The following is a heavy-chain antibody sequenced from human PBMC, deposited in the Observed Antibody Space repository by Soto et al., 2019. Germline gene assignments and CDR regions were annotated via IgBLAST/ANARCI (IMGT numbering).Heavy chain of an antibody. Sequence: QVQLVQSGAEVKKPGASVKVSCKASGYTFTSYDINWVRQATGQGLEWMGWMNPNSGNTGYAQKFQGRVTMTRNTSISTAYMELSSLRSEDTAVYYCARGLTMVRGVIYYFDYWGQGTLVTVSS. CDR1: GYTFTSYD. CDR3: ARGLTMVRGVIYYFDY. J-gene: IGHJ4*02. D-gene: IGHD3-10*01. CDR2: MNPNSGNT. V-gene: IGHV1-8*01.